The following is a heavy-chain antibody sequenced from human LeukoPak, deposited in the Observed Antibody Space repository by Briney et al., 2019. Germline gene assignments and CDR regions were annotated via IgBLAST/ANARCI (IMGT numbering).Heavy chain of an antibody. D-gene: IGHD1-26*01. V-gene: IGHV1-69*13. CDR1: GGTFSSYA. CDR2: IIPIFGTA. CDR3: ARDGSYSSQAFDI. J-gene: IGHJ3*02. Sequence: ASVKVPCKASGGTFSSYAISWVRQAPGQGLEWMGGIIPIFGTANYAQKFQGRVTITADESTSTAYMELSSLRSEDTAVYYCARDGSYSSQAFDIWGQGTMVTVSS.